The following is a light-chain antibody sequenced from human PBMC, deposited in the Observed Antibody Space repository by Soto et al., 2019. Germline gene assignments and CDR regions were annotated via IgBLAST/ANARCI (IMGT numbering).Light chain of an antibody. J-gene: IGKJ4*01. V-gene: IGKV1-5*01. CDR2: DAS. CDR1: QRISSW. CDR3: QQYNSYSS. Sequence: DIQMTQSPSTLSASVGDRVSITCRASQRISSWLAWYQQKPGKAPKLLIFDASILESGVPSRFSGSRSGTEFTLTISSLQPDDFATYYCQQYNSYSSFGGGTSVEIK.